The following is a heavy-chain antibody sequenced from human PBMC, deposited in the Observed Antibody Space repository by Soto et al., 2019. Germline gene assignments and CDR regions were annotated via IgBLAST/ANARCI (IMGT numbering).Heavy chain of an antibody. CDR3: ARRRGFPYYYGMDV. J-gene: IGHJ6*02. CDR1: GGSISSCGYS. Sequence: QLQLQESGSGLVKPSQTLSLTCAVSGGSISSCGYSWSWIRQPPGKGLEWIGYLYHSGSTYYNPAPKSRVTLSVDRSKIQFSLKLISVTAADTAVYYCARRRGFPYYYGMDVWGQGTTVTVSS. CDR2: LYHSGST. V-gene: IGHV4-30-2*01. D-gene: IGHD5-12*01.